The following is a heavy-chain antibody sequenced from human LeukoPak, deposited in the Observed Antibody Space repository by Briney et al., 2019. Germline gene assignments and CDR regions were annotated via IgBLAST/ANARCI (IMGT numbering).Heavy chain of an antibody. Sequence: SETLSLTCTVSGYSITSGYYCGWIRQAPGKGLEWIGNFYHSGSTYYNPSLKSRVTISIDTSKNQCSLKLSSMTAADTAMYYCARGEGYFNYYMDVWGKGTTVTVSS. CDR2: FYHSGST. CDR1: GYSITSGYY. CDR3: ARGEGYFNYYMDV. V-gene: IGHV4-38-2*02. J-gene: IGHJ6*03. D-gene: IGHD2/OR15-2a*01.